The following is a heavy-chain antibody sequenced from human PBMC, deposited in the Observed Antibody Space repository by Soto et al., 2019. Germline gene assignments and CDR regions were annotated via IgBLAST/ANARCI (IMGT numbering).Heavy chain of an antibody. V-gene: IGHV4-59*01. J-gene: IGHJ4*02. D-gene: IGHD6-19*01. CDR1: GGSISSYY. CDR2: IYYSGST. CDR3: ARDRGSGWLIFDY. Sequence: SETLSLTCTVSGGSISSYYWSWIRQPPGKGLEWIGYIYYSGSTNYNPSLKSRVTISVDTSKNQFSLKLTSVTAADTAVYYCARDRGSGWLIFDYWGQGTLVTVSS.